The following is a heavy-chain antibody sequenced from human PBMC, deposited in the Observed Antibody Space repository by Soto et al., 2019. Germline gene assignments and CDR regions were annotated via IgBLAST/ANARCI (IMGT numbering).Heavy chain of an antibody. CDR2: ISPNNGAT. D-gene: IGHD2-15*01. CDR3: ARGGEFCSTGSCNSSLGDAFDV. Sequence: QVQLVQSGAEVKKPGASMKVSCKASGYTFSDYYMHWVRQAPGQGLECMGWISPNNGATNYAQKFQHRVTMTGDASITTASMELSRLRSDDTAVYYCARGGEFCSTGSCNSSLGDAFDVWGQGTTVTVSS. J-gene: IGHJ3*01. V-gene: IGHV1-2*02. CDR1: GYTFSDYY.